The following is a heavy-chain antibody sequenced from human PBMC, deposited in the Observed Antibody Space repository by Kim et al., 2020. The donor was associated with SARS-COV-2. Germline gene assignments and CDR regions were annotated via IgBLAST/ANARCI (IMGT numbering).Heavy chain of an antibody. J-gene: IGHJ4*02. CDR3: ARDLSL. CDR2: IYYSGST. Sequence: SETLSLTCTVSGGSVGSGSSSWNWFRQPPGKGLEWIGNIYYSGSTYQNPSLKSRVSISLGTSGRQFSLTLRSVTAADTAVYFCARDLSLWGQGILVTVSS. V-gene: IGHV4-61*01. CDR1: GGSVGSGSSS.